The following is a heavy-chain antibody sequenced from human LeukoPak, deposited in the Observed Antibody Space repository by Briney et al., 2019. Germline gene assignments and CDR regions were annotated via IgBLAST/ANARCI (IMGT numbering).Heavy chain of an antibody. CDR2: IFSNDEK. D-gene: IGHD3-22*01. CDR1: GFSLSNARMD. J-gene: IGHJ4*02. Sequence: ESGPTLVNPTETLTLTCTVSGFSLSNARMDVSWIRQPPGKALEWLAQIFSNDEKSYSKSLKSRLTISKDPSKSQVVPTMTNSDPVDTATYYWARIQRTGPYYYDSSGYPPGDYWGQGTLVTVSS. V-gene: IGHV2-26*01. CDR3: ARIQRTGPYYYDSSGYPPGDY.